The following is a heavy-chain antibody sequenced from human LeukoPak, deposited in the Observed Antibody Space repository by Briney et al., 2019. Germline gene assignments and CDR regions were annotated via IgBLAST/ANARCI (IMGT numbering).Heavy chain of an antibody. CDR3: AGHDFWSGSWFDP. V-gene: IGHV1-69*13. CDR1: GGTFSSYA. D-gene: IGHD3-3*01. Sequence: SVKVSRKASGGTFSSYAISWARQAPGQGLEWMGGIIPIFGTANYAQKFQGRVTITADESTSTAYMELSSLRSEDTAVYYCAGHDFWSGSWFDPWGQGTLVTVSS. CDR2: IIPIFGTA. J-gene: IGHJ5*02.